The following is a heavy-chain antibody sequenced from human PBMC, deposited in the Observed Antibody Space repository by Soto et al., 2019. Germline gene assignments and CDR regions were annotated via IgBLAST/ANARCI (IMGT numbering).Heavy chain of an antibody. Sequence: GGSLRLSCAASGFTFSDYYMSWIRQAPGKGLEWVSYISSSSSYTNYADSVKGRFTISRDNAKNSLYLQMNSLRAEDTAVYYCARDLGNYDFWTNDAFDIWGQGTMVTVSS. CDR1: GFTFSDYY. CDR2: ISSSSSYT. D-gene: IGHD3-3*01. CDR3: ARDLGNYDFWTNDAFDI. J-gene: IGHJ3*02. V-gene: IGHV3-11*06.